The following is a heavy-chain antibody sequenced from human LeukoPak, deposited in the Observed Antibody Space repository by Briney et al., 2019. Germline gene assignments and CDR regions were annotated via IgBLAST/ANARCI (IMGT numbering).Heavy chain of an antibody. Sequence: ASVKVSCKASGYTFTGYYMHWVRQAPGQGLEWMGWINPNSGGTNYAQKFQGRVTMTRDTSISTAYMELSRLRSDDTAVYYCARDGITIFGVVIRAQLWGQGTLVTVSS. CDR3: ARDGITIFGVVIRAQL. J-gene: IGHJ4*02. CDR1: GYTFTGYY. V-gene: IGHV1-2*02. CDR2: INPNSGGT. D-gene: IGHD3-3*01.